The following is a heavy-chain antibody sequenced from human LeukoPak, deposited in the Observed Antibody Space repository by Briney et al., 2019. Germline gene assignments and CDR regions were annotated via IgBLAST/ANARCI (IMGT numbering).Heavy chain of an antibody. CDR3: ARLEIGGYSYGYFY. V-gene: IGHV3-74*01. D-gene: IGHD5-18*01. J-gene: IGHJ4*02. CDR2: INSDRSST. Sequence: GGSLRLSCAASGFTFSSYWTHWVRQAPGKGLVWVSRINSDRSSTSYADSVKGRFTISRDNAKNTLYLQMNSLRAEDTAVYYCARLEIGGYSYGYFYWGQGTLVTVSS. CDR1: GFTFSSYW.